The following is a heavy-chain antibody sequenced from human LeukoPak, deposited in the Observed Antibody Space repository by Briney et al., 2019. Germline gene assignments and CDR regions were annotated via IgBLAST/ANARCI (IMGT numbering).Heavy chain of an antibody. CDR1: GYTFTSYA. CDR2: ISAYNGNT. J-gene: IGHJ4*02. CDR3: ARGGLEWLFPKFDY. V-gene: IGHV1-18*01. D-gene: IGHD3-3*01. Sequence: GASVKVSCKASGYTFTSYAMNWVRQAPGQGLEWMGWISAYNGNTNYAQKLQGRVTMTTDTSTSTAYMELRSLRSGDTAVYYCARGGLEWLFPKFDYWGQGTLVTVSS.